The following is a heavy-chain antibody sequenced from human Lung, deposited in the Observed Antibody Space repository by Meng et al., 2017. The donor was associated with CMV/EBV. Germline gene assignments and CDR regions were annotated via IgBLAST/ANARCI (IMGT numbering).Heavy chain of an antibody. CDR3: ARGYSGTPS. CDR2: IYSGGLT. D-gene: IGHD1-26*01. V-gene: IGHV3-53*01. CDR1: GFPITSDY. J-gene: IGHJ4*02. Sequence: GESLKISCEGSGFPITSDYMTWVRQAPGKGLEWVSGIYSGGLTYYADSVKGRFTMSRDNSKNTLYLQMNSLRAEDTAMYYCARGYSGTPSWGQGTLVTFSS.